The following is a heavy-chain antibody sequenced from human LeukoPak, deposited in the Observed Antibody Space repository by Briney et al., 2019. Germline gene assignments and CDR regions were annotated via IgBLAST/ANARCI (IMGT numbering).Heavy chain of an antibody. CDR3: ARDGLTGHVSYYMDV. V-gene: IGHV3-48*03. CDR2: ISSSGSTI. Sequence: PGGSLRLSCAASGFTFSSYEMNWVPQATGKGLEWVSYISSSGSTIYYADSVKGRFTISRDNSKNTLYLQMNSLKAEDTAVYYCARDGLTGHVSYYMDVWGKGTTVTVSS. J-gene: IGHJ6*03. D-gene: IGHD3-9*01. CDR1: GFTFSSYE.